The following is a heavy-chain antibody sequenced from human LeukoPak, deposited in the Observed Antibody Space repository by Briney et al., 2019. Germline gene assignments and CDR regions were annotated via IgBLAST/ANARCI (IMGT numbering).Heavy chain of an antibody. Sequence: ASVTVSCKTSGYTFTAYYMHWVRQAPGQGLEWMGRINPNSGGTNYAQKFQGRVTMTRDTSISTAYMELSRLRSDDAAVYYCATTSGYFYYWGQGTLVTVSS. D-gene: IGHD1-26*01. V-gene: IGHV1-2*06. J-gene: IGHJ4*02. CDR3: ATTSGYFYY. CDR2: INPNSGGT. CDR1: GYTFTAYY.